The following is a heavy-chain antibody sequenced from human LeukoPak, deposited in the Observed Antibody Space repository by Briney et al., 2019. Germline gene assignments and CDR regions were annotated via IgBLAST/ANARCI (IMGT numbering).Heavy chain of an antibody. Sequence: SETLSLTCTVSGGSISSYYWSWIRQPPGKGLEWIGNIYYSGSTNYNPSLKSRVTISVDTSKNQFSLKLSSVTAADTAIYYCARSYCSGGSCWVYLDYWGQGTLVTVSS. CDR1: GGSISSYY. CDR2: IYYSGST. J-gene: IGHJ4*02. CDR3: ARSYCSGGSCWVYLDY. D-gene: IGHD2-15*01. V-gene: IGHV4-59*08.